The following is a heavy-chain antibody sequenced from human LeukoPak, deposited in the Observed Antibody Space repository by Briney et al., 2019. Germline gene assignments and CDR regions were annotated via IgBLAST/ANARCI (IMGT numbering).Heavy chain of an antibody. J-gene: IGHJ4*02. CDR3: SISEYSSSPFDY. CDR1: GGTFSSYT. V-gene: IGHV1-69*02. Sequence: SVKVSCKASGGTFSSYTISWVRQAPGQGVEWMGRIIPILGIANYAQKFQGRVTITADKSTSTAYMELSSLRSEDTAVYYCSISEYSSSPFDYWGQGTLVTVSS. CDR2: IIPILGIA. D-gene: IGHD6-6*01.